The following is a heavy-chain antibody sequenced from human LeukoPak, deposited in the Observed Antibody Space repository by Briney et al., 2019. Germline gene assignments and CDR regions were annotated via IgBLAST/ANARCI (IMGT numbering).Heavy chain of an antibody. Sequence: SETLSLTCAVYGGSFSGYYWSWIRQPPGKGLEWIGEINHSGSTNYNPSLKSRVTISVDTSKNQFSLKLSSVTAADTAVYYCARGESIVVVPAAMPHFDYWRQGTLVTVSS. CDR3: ARGESIVVVPAAMPHFDY. D-gene: IGHD2-2*01. V-gene: IGHV4-34*01. CDR2: INHSGST. CDR1: GGSFSGYY. J-gene: IGHJ4*02.